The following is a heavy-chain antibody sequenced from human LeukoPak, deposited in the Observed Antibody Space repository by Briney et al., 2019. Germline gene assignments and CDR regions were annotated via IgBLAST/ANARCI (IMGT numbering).Heavy chain of an antibody. CDR3: ATGRPALDY. CDR2: INPNSGGT. D-gene: IGHD1-14*01. V-gene: IGHV1-2*02. Sequence: WMGWINPNSGGTNYEQKFQGRVTMTRDTSISTAYMELSRLRSDDTAVYFCATGRPALDYWGQGTLVTVSS. J-gene: IGHJ4*02.